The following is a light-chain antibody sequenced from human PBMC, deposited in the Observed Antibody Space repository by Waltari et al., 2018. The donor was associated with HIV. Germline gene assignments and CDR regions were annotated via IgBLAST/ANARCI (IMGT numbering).Light chain of an antibody. Sequence: QSALTQPASVSGSPGQSITISCTGTSSDVGSYNLVSWYQKHPGKAPKLMIYEVNKRPSGVSNRFSGSKSGNTASLTISGLQAEDEADYYCCSYAGSSSYVFGSGTTVTVL. J-gene: IGLJ1*01. CDR3: CSYAGSSSYV. V-gene: IGLV2-23*02. CDR1: SSDVGSYNL. CDR2: EVN.